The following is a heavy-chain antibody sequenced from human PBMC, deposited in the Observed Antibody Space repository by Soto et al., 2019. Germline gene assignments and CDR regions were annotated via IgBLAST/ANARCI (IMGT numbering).Heavy chain of an antibody. V-gene: IGHV3-23*01. D-gene: IGHD3-3*01. Sequence: GGSLRLSCAASGFTFSSYAMSWVRQAPGKGLEWVSAISGSGGSTYYADSVKGRFTISRDNSKNTLYLQVNSLRAEDTAVYYCAKEGGIFGVVPKDYYGMDVWGQGTTVTVSS. CDR2: ISGSGGST. CDR3: AKEGGIFGVVPKDYYGMDV. CDR1: GFTFSSYA. J-gene: IGHJ6*02.